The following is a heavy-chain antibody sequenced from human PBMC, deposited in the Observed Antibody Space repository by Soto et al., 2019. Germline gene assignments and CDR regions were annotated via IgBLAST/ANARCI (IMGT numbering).Heavy chain of an antibody. J-gene: IGHJ6*02. D-gene: IGHD2-21*01. V-gene: IGHV1-24*01. CDR3: ATDGLARVNYGMDV. CDR1: GYTLTELS. Sequence: ASVKVSCKVSGYTLTELSMHWVRQAPGKGLEWMGGFDPGDGETIYAQKFQGRVTMTEDTSTDTAYMELSSLRSEDTAVYYCATDGLARVNYGMDVWGQGTTVTVSS. CDR2: FDPGDGET.